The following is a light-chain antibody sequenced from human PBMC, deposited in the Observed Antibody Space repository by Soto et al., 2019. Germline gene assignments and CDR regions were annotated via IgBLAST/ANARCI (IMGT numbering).Light chain of an antibody. CDR2: DAS. CDR1: QSISRS. Sequence: DIQMTQSPSTLSASVGDRVTITCRASQSISRSLAWYQQKPGKAPNLLIYDASSLESGVPSRFSGSGFGTEFTLTISSLQPDDFATDYCQQYNSYLLTSGTGTTVDIK. J-gene: IGKJ3*01. CDR3: QQYNSYLLT. V-gene: IGKV1-5*01.